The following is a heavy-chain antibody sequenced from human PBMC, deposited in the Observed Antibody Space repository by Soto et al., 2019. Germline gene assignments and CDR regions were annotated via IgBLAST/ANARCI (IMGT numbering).Heavy chain of an antibody. CDR2: IYYSGST. CDR3: ASDSHCDGGHCSIGGFDM. Sequence: SVPNTVADGTISGRGDCCICISQDPGKGLEWIGYIYYSGSTYYNPSLKSRVTISVDTSKNQFSLKLSSVTAADTAVYYCASDSHCDGGHCSIGGFDMWGQGTMVLVS. D-gene: IGHD2-21*02. V-gene: IGHV4-31*03. J-gene: IGHJ3*02. CDR1: DGTISGRGDC.